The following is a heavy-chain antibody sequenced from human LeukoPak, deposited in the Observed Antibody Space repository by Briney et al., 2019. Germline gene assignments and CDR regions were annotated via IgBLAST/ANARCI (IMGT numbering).Heavy chain of an antibody. D-gene: IGHD3-3*02. J-gene: IGHJ3*01. Sequence: SETLSLTCTVSGDSISSYYWSWIRQPPGKGLEWIGYIYYSGSTIYNPSLKSRVTMSLDTSKNQFSLKLRSVAAADTAVYYCARGVISTDAFDVWGQGTMVTVSS. CDR2: IYYSGST. CDR1: GDSISSYY. V-gene: IGHV4-59*01. CDR3: ARGVISTDAFDV.